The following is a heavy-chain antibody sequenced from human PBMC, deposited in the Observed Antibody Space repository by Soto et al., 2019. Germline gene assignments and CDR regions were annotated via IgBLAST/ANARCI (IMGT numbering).Heavy chain of an antibody. V-gene: IGHV4-39*02. D-gene: IGHD2-2*01. J-gene: IGHJ4*02. CDR2: ISYSGST. CDR3: ARLYHGKRPPDY. CDR1: GGSIISSDYY. Sequence: PSETLSLTCTVFGGSIISSDYYWGWIRQPPGKGLEWSGSISYSGSTYYNPSLKSRVTISIDTSKNHLSLHLSAVNAADTAFYYCARLYHGKRPPDYWGQGTLVTVS.